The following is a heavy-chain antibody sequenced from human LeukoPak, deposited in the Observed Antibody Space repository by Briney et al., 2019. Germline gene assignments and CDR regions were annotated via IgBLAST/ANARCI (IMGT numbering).Heavy chain of an antibody. CDR2: IGIGSGDT. Sequence: ASVKVSCKASGFTFSSSAVQWVRQTRGQHFEWIGWIGIGSGDTNYAERFQERVTITRDMSASTAYMELNSLRSEDTAVYYCARGPNGSGSSVDYWGQGTLVTVSS. V-gene: IGHV1-58*01. CDR1: GFTFSSSA. J-gene: IGHJ4*02. D-gene: IGHD3-10*01. CDR3: ARGPNGSGSSVDY.